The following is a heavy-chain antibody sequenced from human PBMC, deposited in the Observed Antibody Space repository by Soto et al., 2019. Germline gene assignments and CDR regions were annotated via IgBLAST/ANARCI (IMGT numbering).Heavy chain of an antibody. CDR3: AADYSSGYFSTPDYYGMDV. V-gene: IGHV1-58*02. Sequence: GVPVKVSSKASGFAYTSSAMQWVRQARRQRLEWIGWIVVGSGNTNYAQKFQERATITRDMSTSTAYMELSSLRSEDTAVYYCAADYSSGYFSTPDYYGMDVWGQGTTVTVSS. CDR1: GFAYTSSA. D-gene: IGHD3-22*01. J-gene: IGHJ6*02. CDR2: IVVGSGNT.